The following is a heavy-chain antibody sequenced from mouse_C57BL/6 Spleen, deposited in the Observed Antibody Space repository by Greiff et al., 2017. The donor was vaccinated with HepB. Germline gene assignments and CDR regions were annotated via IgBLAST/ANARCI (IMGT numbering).Heavy chain of an antibody. J-gene: IGHJ4*01. D-gene: IGHD2-4*01. V-gene: IGHV1-59*01. Sequence: VKLQQPGAELVRPGTSVKLSCKASGYTFTSYWMHWVKQRPGQGLEWIGVIDPSDSYTNYNQKFKGKATLTVDTSSSTAYMQLSSLTSEDSAVYYCARRVYYDYSYAMDYWGQGTSVTVSS. CDR1: GYTFTSYW. CDR2: IDPSDSYT. CDR3: ARRVYYDYSYAMDY.